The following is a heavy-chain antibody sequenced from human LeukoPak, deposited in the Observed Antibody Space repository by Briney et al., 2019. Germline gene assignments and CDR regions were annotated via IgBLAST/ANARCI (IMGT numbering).Heavy chain of an antibody. D-gene: IGHD4-23*01. CDR3: TRNLQRWFRFDY. Sequence: SETLSLTCTVPGGSISSGGYYWSWIRQHPGKGLEWIGYIYYTGSTYYNPSLKSRVTISADTSKNQFSLNLSSVTAADTAVYYCTRNLQRWFRFDYWGQGTLVTVSS. CDR1: GGSISSGGYY. V-gene: IGHV4-31*03. CDR2: IYYTGST. J-gene: IGHJ4*02.